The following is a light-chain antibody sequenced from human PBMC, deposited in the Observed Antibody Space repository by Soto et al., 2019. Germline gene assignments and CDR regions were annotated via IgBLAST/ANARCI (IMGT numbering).Light chain of an antibody. V-gene: IGKV1-9*01. CDR2: DAS. CDR3: QQYKNYVYT. CDR1: QAVPNN. Sequence: DIHLTQSPSFLSASVGDRVTITCRPSQAVPNNMAWYQQKPGKPPKLLIYDASGLETAVSSRFSASGSGTEFTLSISSLQPEDSAIYYCQQYKNYVYTFGQGTKLEIK. J-gene: IGKJ2*01.